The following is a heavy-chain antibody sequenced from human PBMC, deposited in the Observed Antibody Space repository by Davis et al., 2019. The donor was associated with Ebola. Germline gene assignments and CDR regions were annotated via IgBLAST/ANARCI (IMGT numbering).Heavy chain of an antibody. CDR1: GGSFSGYY. CDR3: ASSVATPGAFDI. J-gene: IGHJ3*02. CDR2: ICYTGST. D-gene: IGHD2-15*01. V-gene: IGHV4-39*01. Sequence: SETLSLTCAVYGGSFSGYYWGWIRQPPGKGLEWIGSICYTGSTYYNPSLKSRVTISVDTSKNQFSLKLRSVTAADTAVYYCASSVATPGAFDIWGQGTMVTVSS.